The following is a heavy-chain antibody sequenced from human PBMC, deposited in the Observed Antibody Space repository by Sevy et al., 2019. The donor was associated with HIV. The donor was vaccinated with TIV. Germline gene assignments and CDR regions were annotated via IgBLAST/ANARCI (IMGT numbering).Heavy chain of an antibody. CDR2: IRYDGSNK. V-gene: IGHV3-30*02. D-gene: IGHD2-8*01. CDR3: AKDPPNAYVTLGTWFDP. Sequence: GGSLRLSCAASGFTFSSYGMHWVRQAPGKGLEWVAFIRYDGSNKYYADSVKGRFTISRDNSKNTLYLQMNSLRAEDTAVYYCAKDPPNAYVTLGTWFDPWGQGTLVTVSS. CDR1: GFTFSSYG. J-gene: IGHJ5*02.